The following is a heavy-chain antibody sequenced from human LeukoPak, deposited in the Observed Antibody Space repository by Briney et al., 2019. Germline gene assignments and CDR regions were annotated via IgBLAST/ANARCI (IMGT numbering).Heavy chain of an antibody. V-gene: IGHV3-23*01. CDR3: AKVRTGHYFDY. Sequence: GGSLRLSCAASGFTFSHYALSWVRQAPGKGRQWVSSISGSSGSTYYADSVKGRFTISRDNSNNTLYLKMDSLRAEDTAVYYCAKVRTGHYFDYWGQGTLVTVSS. J-gene: IGHJ4*02. CDR1: GFTFSHYA. CDR2: ISGSSGST. D-gene: IGHD3/OR15-3a*01.